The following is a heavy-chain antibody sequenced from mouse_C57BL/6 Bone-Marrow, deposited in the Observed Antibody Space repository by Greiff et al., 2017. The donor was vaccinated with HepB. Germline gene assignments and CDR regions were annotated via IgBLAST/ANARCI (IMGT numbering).Heavy chain of an antibody. J-gene: IGHJ3*01. CDR3: ARERTYDYTWFAY. CDR2: IYPGSGST. CDR1: GYTFTSYW. D-gene: IGHD2-4*01. V-gene: IGHV1-55*01. Sequence: QVQLQQPGAELVKPGASVKMSCKASGYTFTSYWITWVKQRPGQGLEWIGDIYPGSGSTNYNEKFKSKATLTVDTSSSTAYMQLSSLTSEDSAVYYSARERTYDYTWFAYWGQGTLVTVSA.